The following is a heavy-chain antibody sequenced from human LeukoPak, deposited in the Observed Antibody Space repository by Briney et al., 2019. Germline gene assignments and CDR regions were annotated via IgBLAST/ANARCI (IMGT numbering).Heavy chain of an antibody. CDR3: AKDQPYDYVWGSYRYLREHLTYYFDY. J-gene: IGHJ4*02. V-gene: IGHV1-8*01. Sequence: ASVKVSCKDSGFTFTSYDINWVRQASGQGLEWMGWMNPNNGNTGYAQKFQGRVTMTRDTSISTAYMELRDLRAEDTAVYYCAKDQPYDYVWGSYRYLREHLTYYFDYWGQGTLVTVSS. CDR2: MNPNNGNT. D-gene: IGHD3-16*02. CDR1: GFTFTSYD.